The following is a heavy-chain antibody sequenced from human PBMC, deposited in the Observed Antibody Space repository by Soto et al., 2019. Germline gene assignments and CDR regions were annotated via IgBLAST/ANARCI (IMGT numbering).Heavy chain of an antibody. CDR1: GFTVSSNY. J-gene: IGHJ4*02. D-gene: IGHD3-22*01. CDR3: ARPRDNPRYDSSGYYFPAPFDY. Sequence: PGGSLRLSCAASGFTVSSNYMSWVRQAPGKGLEWVSVIYSGGSTYYADSVKGRFTISRDNSKNTLYLQMNSLRAEDTAVYYCARPRDNPRYDSSGYYFPAPFDYWGQGTLVTVSS. V-gene: IGHV3-66*04. CDR2: IYSGGST.